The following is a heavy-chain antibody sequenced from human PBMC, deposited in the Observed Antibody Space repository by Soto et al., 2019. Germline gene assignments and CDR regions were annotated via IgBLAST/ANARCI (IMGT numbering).Heavy chain of an antibody. V-gene: IGHV4-59*01. CDR1: GGSISSYY. CDR2: IYYSGST. J-gene: IGHJ6*03. Sequence: SETLSLTCTVSGGSISSYYWSWIRQPPGKGLEWIGYIYYSGSTNYNPSLKSRVTISVDTSKNQFSLKLSSVTAADTAVYYCARNSNIPEGYYYYYMDVWGKGTTVTVSS. CDR3: ARNSNIPEGYYYYYMDV.